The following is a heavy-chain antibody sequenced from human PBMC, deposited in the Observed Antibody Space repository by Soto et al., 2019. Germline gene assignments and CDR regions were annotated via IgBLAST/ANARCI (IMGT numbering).Heavy chain of an antibody. V-gene: IGHV4-61*01. D-gene: IGHD4-4*01. CDR3: ARDHNYEVALDV. Sequence: QVQLQESGPGLVKPSETLSLTCTVSGGSVSSASYYWTWIRLTPGKGLEWIGYVYYSGNTKYNPSLRSRLTISVDTSKNQFSLRLSSVTAADTAVYYCARDHNYEVALDVWGQGTAVIVSS. CDR1: GGSVSSASYY. CDR2: VYYSGNT. J-gene: IGHJ6*02.